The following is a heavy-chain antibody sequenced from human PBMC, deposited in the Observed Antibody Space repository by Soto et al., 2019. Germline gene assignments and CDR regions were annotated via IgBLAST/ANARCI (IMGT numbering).Heavy chain of an antibody. Sequence: VVSRILSCAASGFSVSNNYMTWVRQAPGKGLEWVSIIYSGGSTYYSESVKGRTTISRDTSKNIVFLQVNSLRAEDTAVYYCARATRYFGSFDSWGQGTLVTVSS. CDR3: ARATRYFGSFDS. V-gene: IGHV3-53*01. J-gene: IGHJ4*02. CDR1: GFSVSNNY. CDR2: IYSGGST. D-gene: IGHD3-16*01.